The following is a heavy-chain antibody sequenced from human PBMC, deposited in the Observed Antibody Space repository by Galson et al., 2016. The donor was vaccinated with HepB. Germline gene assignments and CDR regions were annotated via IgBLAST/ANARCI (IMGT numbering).Heavy chain of an antibody. D-gene: IGHD3-16*01. CDR3: AKPTAPSWGNGDY. V-gene: IGHV3-74*01. CDR2: INTDGSST. Sequence: SLRLSCAASGFTFTTYWMHWVRQDPEKGLVWVSGINTDGSSTIYADSVKGRFTISRDNSKNTLYLQMNSLRAEDTAVYYCAKPTAPSWGNGDYWGQGILVTVSP. J-gene: IGHJ4*02. CDR1: GFTFTTYW.